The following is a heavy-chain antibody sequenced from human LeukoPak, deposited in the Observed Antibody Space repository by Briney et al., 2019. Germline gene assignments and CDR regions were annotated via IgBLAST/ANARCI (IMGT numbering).Heavy chain of an antibody. V-gene: IGHV3-23*05. CDR1: GFTFSSCA. CDR2: IIDSGNSL. CDR3: ASQGGLLWFGELSGGMDV. Sequence: PGGSLRLSCAASGFTFSSCAMSWVRQAPGKGLEWVSTIIDSGNSLYYADSVEGRFTISRDNSKNTLYLQMNSLRAEDTAVYYCASQGGLLWFGELSGGMDVWGQGTTVTVSS. J-gene: IGHJ6*02. D-gene: IGHD3-10*01.